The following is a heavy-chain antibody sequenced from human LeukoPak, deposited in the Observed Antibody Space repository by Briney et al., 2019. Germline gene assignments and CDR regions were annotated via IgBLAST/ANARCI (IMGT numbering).Heavy chain of an antibody. CDR3: ARYSYVAYGT. CDR1: GGSISSRSYN. D-gene: IGHD5-18*01. V-gene: IGHV4-39*07. CDR2: INHSGST. Sequence: PSETLSLTCNVSGGSISSRSYNWGWLRQPPGKGLEWIGEINHSGSTNYNPSLKSRVTISVDTSKNQFSLKLSSVTAADTAVYYCARYSYVAYGTWGQGTLVTVSS. J-gene: IGHJ5*02.